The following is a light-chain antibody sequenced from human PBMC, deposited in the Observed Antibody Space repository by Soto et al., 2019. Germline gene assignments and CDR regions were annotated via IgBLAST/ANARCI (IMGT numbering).Light chain of an antibody. Sequence: EIVLTQSPGTLSLSPGERATLSCSASQSLSSSYLAWYPQKPGQAPRLLIYDASSRATGIPDRFSGSGSGTDFTLTINRLEPEDFAVYSCQQYGSPPLSFGGGTKVEIK. V-gene: IGKV3-20*01. CDR3: QQYGSPPLS. J-gene: IGKJ4*01. CDR2: DAS. CDR1: QSLSSSY.